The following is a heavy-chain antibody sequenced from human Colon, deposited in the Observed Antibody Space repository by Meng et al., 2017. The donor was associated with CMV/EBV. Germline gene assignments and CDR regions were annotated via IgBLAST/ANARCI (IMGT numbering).Heavy chain of an antibody. CDR1: GDSLRSHY. J-gene: IGHJ4*02. CDR3: ARGIGHASNNTHDY. D-gene: IGHD1/OR15-1a*01. V-gene: IGHV4-59*11. CDR2: VYYSGAA. Sequence: SETLSLTCTVSGDSLRSHYWSWIRQPPGKGLEWMGYVYYSGAATYTPSLRSRLSISVDMSKNQVYLTLRSVTAADTAMYFCARGIGHASNNTHDYWGQGTLVTSPQ.